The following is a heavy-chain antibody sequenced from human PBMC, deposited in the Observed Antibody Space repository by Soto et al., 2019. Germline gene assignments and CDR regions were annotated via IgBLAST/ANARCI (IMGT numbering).Heavy chain of an antibody. CDR3: TPPASGAADDPSDY. CDR1: GFTFSSYA. J-gene: IGHJ4*02. D-gene: IGHD6-13*01. Sequence: LRLSCAASGFTFSSYAMHWVRQAPGKGLEWVAVISYDGSNKYYADSVKGRFTISRDNSKNTLYLQMNSLRAEDTAVYYCTPPASGAADDPSDYWGQGTLVTVSS. V-gene: IGHV3-30-3*01. CDR2: ISYDGSNK.